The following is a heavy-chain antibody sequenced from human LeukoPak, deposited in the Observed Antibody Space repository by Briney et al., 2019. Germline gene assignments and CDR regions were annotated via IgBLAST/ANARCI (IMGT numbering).Heavy chain of an antibody. Sequence: GRSLRLSCAASGFTFSSYAMHWVRQAPGKGLEWVAVISYDGGNKYYADSVKGRFTISRDNSKNALYLQMNSLRAEDTAVYYCARDRGSSSWYYFDYWGQGTLVTVSS. CDR2: ISYDGGNK. CDR3: ARDRGSSSWYYFDY. V-gene: IGHV3-30*04. D-gene: IGHD6-13*01. J-gene: IGHJ4*02. CDR1: GFTFSSYA.